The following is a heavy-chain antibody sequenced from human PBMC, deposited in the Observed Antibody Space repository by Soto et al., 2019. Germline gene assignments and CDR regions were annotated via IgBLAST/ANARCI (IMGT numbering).Heavy chain of an antibody. D-gene: IGHD3-3*01. J-gene: IGHJ4*02. CDR2: ISGSGGST. CDR3: AKEEWSLGDEGY. CDR1: GFTFSSYA. V-gene: IGHV3-23*01. Sequence: EVQLLESGGGLVQPGGSLRLSCAASGFTFSSYAMSWVRQAPGKGLEWVSAISGSGGSTYYADSVKGRFSISRDNSKNTLYLQMNSLRAEDTAVHYCAKEEWSLGDEGYWGQGTLVTVSS.